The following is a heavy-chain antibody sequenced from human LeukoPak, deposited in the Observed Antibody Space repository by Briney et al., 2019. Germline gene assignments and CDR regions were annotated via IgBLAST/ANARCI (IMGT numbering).Heavy chain of an antibody. V-gene: IGHV4-39*07. D-gene: IGHD3-16*02. J-gene: IGHJ4*02. Sequence: SETLSLTCTVSGGSISSSSYYWGWIRQPPGKGLEWIGSIYHSGSTYYNPSLKSRVTISVDTSKNQFSLKLSSVTAADTAVYYCARDLTLYDYVWGSYRATEYYFDYWGQGTLVTVSS. CDR2: IYHSGST. CDR3: ARDLTLYDYVWGSYRATEYYFDY. CDR1: GGSISSSSYY.